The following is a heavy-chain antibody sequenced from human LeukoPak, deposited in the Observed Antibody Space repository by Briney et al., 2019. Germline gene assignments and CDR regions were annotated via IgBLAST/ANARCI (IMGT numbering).Heavy chain of an antibody. D-gene: IGHD3-10*01. CDR1: GGSFSGYY. Sequence: SETLSLTCAVYGGSFSGYYWSWIRQPPGKGLEWIGEINHSGSTNYNPSLKSRVTISVDTSKNQFSLKLSSVTAADTAVYYCARHFLVRGVIPNWFDPWGQGTLVTASS. V-gene: IGHV4-34*01. CDR2: INHSGST. CDR3: ARHFLVRGVIPNWFDP. J-gene: IGHJ5*02.